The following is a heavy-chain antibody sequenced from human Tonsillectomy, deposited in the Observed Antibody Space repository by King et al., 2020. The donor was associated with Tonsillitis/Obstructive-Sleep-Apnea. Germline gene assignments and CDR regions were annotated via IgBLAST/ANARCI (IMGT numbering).Heavy chain of an antibody. CDR2: IWYDGDIK. CDR1: GFTFSSYG. Sequence: VQLVESGGGVVQPGRSLRLSCAASGFTFSSYGVHWVRQAPGKGLEWVAVIWYDGDIKYYGDSVRGRFTTSRDNSKNTLFLQMNSLRAEDTAGYYCAGDQTRGGTYSDYWGQGTLVTVSS. CDR3: AGDQTRGGTYSDY. D-gene: IGHD3-16*01. J-gene: IGHJ4*02. V-gene: IGHV3-33*01.